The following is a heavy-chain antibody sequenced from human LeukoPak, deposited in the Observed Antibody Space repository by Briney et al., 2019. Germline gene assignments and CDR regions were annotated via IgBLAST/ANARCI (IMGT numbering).Heavy chain of an antibody. V-gene: IGHV3-23*01. Sequence: GGSLRLSCAASGFTFSDYYMSWIRQAPGKGLEWVSAISGSGGSTYYADSVKGRFTISRDNSKNTLYLQMNSLRAEDTAVYYCAKDYVDTGIWGQGTLVTVSS. D-gene: IGHD5-18*01. CDR2: ISGSGGST. CDR1: GFTFSDYY. CDR3: AKDYVDTGI. J-gene: IGHJ4*02.